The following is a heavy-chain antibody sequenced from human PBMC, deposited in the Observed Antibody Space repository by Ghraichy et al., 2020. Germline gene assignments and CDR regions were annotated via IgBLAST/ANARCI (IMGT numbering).Heavy chain of an antibody. Sequence: GGSLRLSCAASGFTFSSYAMHWVRQAPGKGLEWVAVISYDGRNKYYADSVKGRFTISRNNSKNTLYLQMNSLRAEDTAVYYCARDRQEYYYDSSGYYSDAFDIWGQGTMVTVSS. J-gene: IGHJ3*02. CDR3: ARDRQEYYYDSSGYYSDAFDI. CDR1: GFTFSSYA. V-gene: IGHV3-30*04. CDR2: ISYDGRNK. D-gene: IGHD3-22*01.